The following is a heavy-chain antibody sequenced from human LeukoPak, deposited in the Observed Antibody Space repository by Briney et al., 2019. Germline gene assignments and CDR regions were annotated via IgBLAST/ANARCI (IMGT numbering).Heavy chain of an antibody. CDR3: AREGLAYCGGDCYSLPFDY. V-gene: IGHV3-21*01. J-gene: IGHJ4*02. D-gene: IGHD2-21*02. Sequence: GGSLRLSCAASGFTFSSYSMNWVRQAPGKGLEWVSSISSSSSYIYYADSVRGRFTISRDNAKNSLYLQMNSLRAEDTAVYYCAREGLAYCGGDCYSLPFDYWGQGTLVTVSS. CDR1: GFTFSSYS. CDR2: ISSSSSYI.